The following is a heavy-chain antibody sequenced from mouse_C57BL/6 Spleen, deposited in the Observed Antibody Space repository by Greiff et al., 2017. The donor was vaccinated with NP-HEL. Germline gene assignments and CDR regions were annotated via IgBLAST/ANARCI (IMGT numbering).Heavy chain of an antibody. CDR2: ISSGGDYI. J-gene: IGHJ2*01. CDR1: GFTFSSYA. CDR3: TRVPYYYGSSYFDY. D-gene: IGHD1-1*01. Sequence: EVMLVESGEGLVKPGGSLKLSCAASGFTFSSYAMSWVRQTPEKRLEWVAYISSGGDYIYYADTVKGRFTISRDNARNTLYLQMSSLKSEDTAMYYCTRVPYYYGSSYFDYWGQGTTLTVSS. V-gene: IGHV5-9-1*02.